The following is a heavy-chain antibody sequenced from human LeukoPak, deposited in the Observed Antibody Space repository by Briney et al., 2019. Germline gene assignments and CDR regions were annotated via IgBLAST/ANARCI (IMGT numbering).Heavy chain of an antibody. Sequence: GGSLRLSCAASGFTFDDYSMHWVRPAPGKGLEWVSLISGDGGSTYHADSVKGRFTISRDNSKNTLYLQMNSLRTEDTALYYCAKDEYYYDSSGYYWGQGTLVTVSS. CDR1: GFTFDDYS. D-gene: IGHD3-22*01. J-gene: IGHJ4*02. CDR3: AKDEYYYDSSGYY. V-gene: IGHV3-43*02. CDR2: ISGDGGST.